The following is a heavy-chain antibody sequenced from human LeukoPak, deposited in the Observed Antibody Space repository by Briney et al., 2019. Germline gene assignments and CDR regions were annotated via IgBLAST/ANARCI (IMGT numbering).Heavy chain of an antibody. CDR1: GGSISSGDYY. V-gene: IGHV4-30-4*01. D-gene: IGHD5-18*01. J-gene: IGHJ6*02. CDR2: IYYSGST. Sequence: SQTLSLTCTVSGGSISSGDYYWSWIRQPPGKGLEWIGYIYYSGSTYYNPSLKSRVTISVDTSKNQFSLKLSSVTAADTAVYYCARDGYSRNYYGMDVWGQGTTVTVSS. CDR3: ARDGYSRNYYGMDV.